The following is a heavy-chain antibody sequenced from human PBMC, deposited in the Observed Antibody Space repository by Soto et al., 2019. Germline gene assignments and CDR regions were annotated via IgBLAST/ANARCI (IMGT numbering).Heavy chain of an antibody. V-gene: IGHV1-2*04. Sequence: ASVKVSCKTSGYTFTGYHIHWVRQAPGQGLEWMGWINTNTGDTNYAQKFRGWVTMTRDTSINTAYVQLSRLTSDDTAVYYCARWVGASNWFDPWGQGTLVTVSS. CDR3: ARWVGASNWFDP. D-gene: IGHD1-26*01. CDR2: INTNTGDT. J-gene: IGHJ5*02. CDR1: GYTFTGYH.